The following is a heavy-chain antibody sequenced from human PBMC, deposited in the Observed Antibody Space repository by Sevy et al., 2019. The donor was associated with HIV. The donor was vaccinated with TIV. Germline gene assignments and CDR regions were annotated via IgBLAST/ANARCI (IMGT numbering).Heavy chain of an antibody. V-gene: IGHV3-30-3*01. D-gene: IGHD2-2*01. Sequence: GGSLRFSCAASGFTFSSFAMHWVRQAPGKGLEWVAVISYDGSSKYYPDSVKGRFTISRDNAKNTLYLQMNRLRPEDTAVYFCAILGVDCVSTNCYGMRSLSFDFRGQGTLVTVSS. CDR2: ISYDGSSK. J-gene: IGHJ5*01. CDR3: AILGVDCVSTNCYGMRSLSFDF. CDR1: GFTFSSFA.